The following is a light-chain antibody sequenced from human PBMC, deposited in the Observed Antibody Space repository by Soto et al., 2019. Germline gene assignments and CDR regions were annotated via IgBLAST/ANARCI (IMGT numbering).Light chain of an antibody. J-gene: IGKJ1*01. Sequence: EIVLTQSPGTLSLSPGERATLSCRASQSVSNNYLAWYQEKPGQAPSLLIYGASNRATGIPDRFSGSGSATDFTLNISRLEHEDFAVYYCQQYGSSGTFGQGTKVEIK. CDR3: QQYGSSGT. CDR2: GAS. CDR1: QSVSNNY. V-gene: IGKV3-20*01.